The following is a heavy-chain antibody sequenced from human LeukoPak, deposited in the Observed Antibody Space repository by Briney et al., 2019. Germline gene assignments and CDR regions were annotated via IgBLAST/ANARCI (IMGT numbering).Heavy chain of an antibody. D-gene: IGHD1-1*01. CDR3: TTDWTDY. Sequence: RPGGSLRLSCAASGFTFSSYEMNWVRQTPGRGLEWVSYISSSGSTIYYADSVKGRFTISRDNAKNSLYLQMNSLRAEDTAVYYCTTDWTDYWGQGTLVTVSS. V-gene: IGHV3-48*03. CDR2: ISSSGSTI. J-gene: IGHJ4*02. CDR1: GFTFSSYE.